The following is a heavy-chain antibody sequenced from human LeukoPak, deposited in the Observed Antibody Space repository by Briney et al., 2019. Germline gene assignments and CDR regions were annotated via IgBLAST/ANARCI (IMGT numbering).Heavy chain of an antibody. CDR3: ARPHGGVFAFDI. CDR1: GYTFTSYD. V-gene: IGHV1-8*01. J-gene: IGHJ3*02. Sequence: ASVKVSCKASGYTFTSYDINWVRQATGQGLEWMGWMNPNSGNTGYAQKFQGRVTMTRDMSTSTVYMELSSLRSEDTAVYYCARPHGGVFAFDIWGQGTMVTVSS. D-gene: IGHD6-13*01. CDR2: MNPNSGNT.